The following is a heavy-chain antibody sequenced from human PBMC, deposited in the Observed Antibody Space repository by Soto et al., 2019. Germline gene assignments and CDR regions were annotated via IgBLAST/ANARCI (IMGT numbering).Heavy chain of an antibody. CDR3: ARSITMIVVVTTYYYDMDG. D-gene: IGHD3-22*01. CDR2: IIPIFGTA. J-gene: IGHJ6*04. Sequence: ASVKVSCKASGGTFSSYAISWVRQAPGQGLEWMGGIIPIFGTANYAQKFQGRVTITADESTSSAYMELSSLRSEDTAVYYCARSITMIVVVTTYYYDMDGWGKGTTVTVSS. V-gene: IGHV1-69*13. CDR1: GGTFSSYA.